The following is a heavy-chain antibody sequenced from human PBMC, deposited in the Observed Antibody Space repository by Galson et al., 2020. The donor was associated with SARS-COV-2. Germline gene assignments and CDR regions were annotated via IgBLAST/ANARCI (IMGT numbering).Heavy chain of an antibody. Sequence: GESLKISCKGSGYSFTSYWIGWVRQMPGKGLEWMGIIYPGDSDTRYSPSFQGQVTISADKSISTAYLQWSSLKASDTAMYYCARHRLYSGNPHDAFDIWGQGTMVTVSS. CDR3: ARHRLYSGNPHDAFDI. CDR2: IYPGDSDT. D-gene: IGHD4-4*01. J-gene: IGHJ3*02. V-gene: IGHV5-51*01. CDR1: GYSFTSYW.